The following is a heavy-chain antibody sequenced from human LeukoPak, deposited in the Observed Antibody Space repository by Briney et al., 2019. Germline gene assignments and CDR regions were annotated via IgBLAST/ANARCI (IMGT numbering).Heavy chain of an antibody. V-gene: IGHV4-39*07. Sequence: PSETPSLTCTVSGGSISSSGYYWSWIRQPPGKGLEWIGEINHSGSTNYNPSLKSRVTISVDTSKNQFSLKLSSVTAADTAVYYCARVRYSSSWYWFDPWGQGTLVTVSS. CDR2: INHSGST. CDR3: ARVRYSSSWYWFDP. D-gene: IGHD6-13*01. J-gene: IGHJ5*02. CDR1: GGSISSSGYY.